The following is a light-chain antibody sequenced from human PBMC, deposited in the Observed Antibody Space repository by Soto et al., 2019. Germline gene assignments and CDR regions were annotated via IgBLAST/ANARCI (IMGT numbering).Light chain of an antibody. CDR3: QQSYSTLT. J-gene: IGKJ3*01. CDR1: QSISSY. V-gene: IGKV1-39*01. Sequence: DIQMTQSPSSLSASVGDRVTITCRASQSISSYLNWYQQKPGKAPKLLIYATSSLQSGVPSRFSGSGSVTDFTLTISSLQPEYFATYYCQQSYSTLTFGPGTKVDIK. CDR2: ATS.